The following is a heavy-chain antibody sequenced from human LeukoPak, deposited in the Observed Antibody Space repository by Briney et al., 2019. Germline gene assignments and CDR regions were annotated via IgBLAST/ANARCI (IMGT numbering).Heavy chain of an antibody. CDR3: ARRGGSGRSFDY. CDR1: GGSVSSTNNY. V-gene: IGHV4-61*01. CDR2: IYYSGST. Sequence: SETLSLTCSVSGGSVSSTNNYWSWIRQPPGKGLEWIGYIYYSGSTKYNPSLESRVTISIDTSKNQFSLALRSVTAADTAMYYCARRGGSGRSFDYWGPGTLVTVSS. J-gene: IGHJ4*02. D-gene: IGHD3-10*01.